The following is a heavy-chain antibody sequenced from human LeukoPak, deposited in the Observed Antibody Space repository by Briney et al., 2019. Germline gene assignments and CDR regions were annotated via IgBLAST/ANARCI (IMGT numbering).Heavy chain of an antibody. Sequence: QPGRSLRLSCAASGFTFSNYGMHWVRQGPGKGLEWVAVIWHDGKNKYYADSVKGRFTISRDNSKNTLYLQMSSLRAEDTAVYYCARDETSSSWYAGVCAFDYWGQGTLVTVSS. CDR1: GFTFSNYG. CDR2: IWHDGKNK. V-gene: IGHV3-33*01. CDR3: ARDETSSSWYAGVCAFDY. J-gene: IGHJ4*02. D-gene: IGHD6-13*01.